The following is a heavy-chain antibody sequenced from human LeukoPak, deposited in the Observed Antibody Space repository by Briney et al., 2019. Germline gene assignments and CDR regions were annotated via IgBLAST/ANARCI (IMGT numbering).Heavy chain of an antibody. CDR1: GGSVSSGSYY. CDR3: ARRGAVVTKEFDY. CDR2: IYYSGST. V-gene: IGHV4-61*01. D-gene: IGHD4-23*01. J-gene: IGHJ4*02. Sequence: SETLSLTCTVSGGSVSSGSYYWSWIRQPPGKGLEWIGYIYYSGSTNYNPSLKSRVTISVDTSKNQFSLKLSSVTAADTAVYYCARRGAVVTKEFDYWGQGTLVTVSS.